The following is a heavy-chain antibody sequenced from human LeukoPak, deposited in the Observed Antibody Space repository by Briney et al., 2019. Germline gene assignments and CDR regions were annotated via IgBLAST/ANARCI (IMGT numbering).Heavy chain of an antibody. Sequence: PSETLSLTCTVSGGSISSGGYYWSWIRQHPGKGLEWIGYIYYSGSTYYNPSLKSRVTISVDTSKNQFSLKLSSVTAADTAVYYCARRSPAAGENGPNWFDPWGQGTLVTVSS. CDR3: ARRSPAAGENGPNWFDP. D-gene: IGHD6-13*01. V-gene: IGHV4-31*03. CDR1: GGSISSGGYY. J-gene: IGHJ5*02. CDR2: IYYSGST.